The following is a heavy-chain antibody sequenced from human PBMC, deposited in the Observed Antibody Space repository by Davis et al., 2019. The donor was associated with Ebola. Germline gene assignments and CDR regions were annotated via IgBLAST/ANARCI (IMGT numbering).Heavy chain of an antibody. CDR1: GDSVSGNNGA. CDR3: ARGSVVTTTPLDY. D-gene: IGHD2-21*02. Sequence: HSQTLSLTCAISGDSVSGNNGAWTWIRQSPSRGLEWLGRTYYERSRWYNDYAVSIKSRIIINADTSKNQLSLQLNSVTPEDKAVYYCARGSVVTTTPLDYWGQGTLVTVSS. J-gene: IGHJ4*02. CDR2: TYYERSRWYN. V-gene: IGHV6-1*01.